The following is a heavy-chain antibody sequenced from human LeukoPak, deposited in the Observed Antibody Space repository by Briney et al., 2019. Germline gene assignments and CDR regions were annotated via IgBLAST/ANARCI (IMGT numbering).Heavy chain of an antibody. CDR1: GGSISSGSYY. CDR2: IYTSGST. Sequence: SQTLFLTCTVSGGSISSGSYYWSWIRQPAGKGLEWIGRIYTSGSTNYNPSLKSRVTISVDTSKNQFSLKLSSVTAADTAVYYCARGSAVGEYFQHWGQGTLVTVSS. V-gene: IGHV4-61*02. D-gene: IGHD1-26*01. CDR3: ARGSAVGEYFQH. J-gene: IGHJ1*01.